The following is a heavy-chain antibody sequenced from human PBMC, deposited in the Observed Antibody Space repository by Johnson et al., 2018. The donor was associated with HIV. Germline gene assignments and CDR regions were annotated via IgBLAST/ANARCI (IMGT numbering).Heavy chain of an antibody. CDR2: INSDGSST. V-gene: IGHV3-74*02. CDR3: ALGGSWYAFDI. D-gene: IGHD2-15*01. CDR1: GFTVSNYY. J-gene: IGHJ3*02. Sequence: EVQLVESGGGLVQPGGSLRLSCAASGFTVSNYYMTWVRQSPGKGLEWVSRINSDGSSTSYADSVKGRFTISRDNSKNTLYLQMNSLRAEDTAVYYCALGGSWYAFDIWGQGTMVTVSS.